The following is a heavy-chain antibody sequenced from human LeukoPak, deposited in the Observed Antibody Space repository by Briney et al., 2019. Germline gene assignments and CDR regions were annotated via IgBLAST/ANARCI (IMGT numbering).Heavy chain of an antibody. Sequence: SETLSLTCPVSGGSISSSRYYWGWLRQPPGKGLEWIGSMYYSGSTYYNPSLKSRVTISVDTSKNQYPLKLSSVTAANTAVYYCASVRDGYNFDYWGQGTLVTVSS. CDR3: ASVRDGYNFDY. D-gene: IGHD5-24*01. V-gene: IGHV4-39*01. CDR1: GGSISSSRYY. J-gene: IGHJ4*02. CDR2: MYYSGST.